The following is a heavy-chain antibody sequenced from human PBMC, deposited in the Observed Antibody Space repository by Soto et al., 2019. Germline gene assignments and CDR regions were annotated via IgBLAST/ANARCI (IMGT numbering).Heavy chain of an antibody. CDR3: ARGGFEQQLVPLDY. CDR2: INSDGSST. CDR1: GFTFSSYW. J-gene: IGHJ4*02. V-gene: IGHV3-74*01. D-gene: IGHD6-13*01. Sequence: VQLVESGGGLVQPGGSLRLSCAASGFTFSSYWMHWVRQVPGKGLVWVSRINSDGSSTSYADSVKGRFTISRDNAKNTLYLQMNSLRAEDTALYYCARGGFEQQLVPLDYWGQGTLVTVSS.